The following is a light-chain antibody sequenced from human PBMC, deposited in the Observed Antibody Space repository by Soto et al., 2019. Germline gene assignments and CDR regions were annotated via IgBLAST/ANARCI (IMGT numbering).Light chain of an antibody. CDR1: QSVSSY. CDR3: QQRSNWPPWT. Sequence: EIVLTQSPATLSLSPGERATLSCRASQSVSSYLAWYQQKPGQAPRLLSYDASNRATGIPARFSGSGSGTDFTLTIGSLEPEDFAVYYCQQRSNWPPWTFGQGTKLESK. CDR2: DAS. J-gene: IGKJ2*02. V-gene: IGKV3-11*01.